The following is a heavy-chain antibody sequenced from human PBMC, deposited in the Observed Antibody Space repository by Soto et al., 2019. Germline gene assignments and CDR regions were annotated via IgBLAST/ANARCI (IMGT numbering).Heavy chain of an antibody. V-gene: IGHV3-23*01. Sequence: PGGSLRLSXAASGFTFTTNAMSWVRQAPGKGLEWVSAISGSGGSTYYVDSVKGQFTISRDNSKNTLYLQITSLRAEDTAVYYCARSLRGIIIDFDSWGQGTQVTVS. CDR2: ISGSGGST. D-gene: IGHD3-10*01. CDR3: ARSLRGIIIDFDS. CDR1: GFTFTTNA. J-gene: IGHJ4*02.